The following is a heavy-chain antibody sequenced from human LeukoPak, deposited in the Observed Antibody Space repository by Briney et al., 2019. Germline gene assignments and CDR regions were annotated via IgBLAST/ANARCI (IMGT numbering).Heavy chain of an antibody. Sequence: GASVKVSCKASGYTFNNYDINWLRQASGQGLEWMGWMQPNTGKTGYAQNFQGRVTMTSNTSISTAYMEVSSLRSDDTAVYYCARSAEISGYWPKVVMDVWGQGTTVTVSS. J-gene: IGHJ6*02. CDR3: ARSAEISGYWPKVVMDV. CDR2: MQPNTGKT. D-gene: IGHD3-22*01. V-gene: IGHV1-8*01. CDR1: GYTFNNYD.